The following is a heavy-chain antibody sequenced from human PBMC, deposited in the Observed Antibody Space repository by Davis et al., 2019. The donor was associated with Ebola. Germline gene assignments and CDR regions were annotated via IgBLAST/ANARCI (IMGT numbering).Heavy chain of an antibody. D-gene: IGHD4-17*01. J-gene: IGHJ4*02. CDR1: GFTFSSYA. CDR2: ISGSGGST. V-gene: IGHV3-23*01. Sequence: GESLKISCAASGFTFSSYAMSWVRQAPGKGLEWVSAISGSGGSTYYADSVKGRFTISRDNSKNTLYLQMISLRAEDTAVYYCAAATVTTVYFDYWGQGTLVTVSS. CDR3: AAATVTTVYFDY.